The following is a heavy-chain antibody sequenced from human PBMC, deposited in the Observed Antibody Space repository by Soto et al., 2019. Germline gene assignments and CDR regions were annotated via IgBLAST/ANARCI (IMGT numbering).Heavy chain of an antibody. CDR3: ARSGGRDYWFDP. V-gene: IGHV4-39*01. CDR1: GGSISSSSYY. Sequence: RSLTCTVSGGSISSSSYYWGWIRQPPGKGLEWIGSIYYSGSTYYNPSLKSRVTISVDTSKNQFSLKLSSVTAADTAVYYCARSGGRDYWFDPWGQGTLVTVSS. J-gene: IGHJ5*02. D-gene: IGHD2-21*02. CDR2: IYYSGST.